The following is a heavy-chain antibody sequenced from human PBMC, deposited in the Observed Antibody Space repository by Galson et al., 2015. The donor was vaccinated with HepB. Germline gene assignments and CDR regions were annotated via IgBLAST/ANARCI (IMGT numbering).Heavy chain of an antibody. CDR2: INAGNGNT. CDR1: GYTFTSYA. CDR3: ARDQQLWAYYFDY. V-gene: IGHV1-3*01. J-gene: IGHJ4*02. D-gene: IGHD5-18*01. Sequence: SVKVSCKASGYTFTSYAMHWVRQAPGQRLEWMGWINAGNGNTKYSQKFQGRVTITRDTSASTAYMELSSLRSGDTAVYYCARDQQLWAYYFDYWGQGTLVTVSS.